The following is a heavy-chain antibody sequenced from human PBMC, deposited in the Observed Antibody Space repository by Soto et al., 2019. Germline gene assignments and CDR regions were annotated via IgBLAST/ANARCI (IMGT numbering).Heavy chain of an antibody. CDR2: ISYNGGGT. D-gene: IGHD5-18*01. V-gene: IGHV3-23*01. J-gene: IGHJ4*02. CDR1: GFTFSKYA. Sequence: GGSLRLSCAASGFTFSKYAMTWARQAPGKGLEWVSAISYNGGGTYYVDSVKGRFTISRDNSKNTVYLQMNSLRADDTAIYYCAKEGGGGAAMVTSYFDYWGQGTLVTVSS. CDR3: AKEGGGGAAMVTSYFDY.